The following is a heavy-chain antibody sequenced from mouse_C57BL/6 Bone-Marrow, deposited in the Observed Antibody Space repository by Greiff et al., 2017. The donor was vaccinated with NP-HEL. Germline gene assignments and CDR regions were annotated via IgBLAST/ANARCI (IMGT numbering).Heavy chain of an antibody. Sequence: QVQLQQSGAELARPGASVKLSCKASGYTFTSYGISWVKQRTGQGLEWIGEIYPRSGNTYYNEKYKGKATRTSDKSSSTAYMGLRSLTSEDSAVYFWARWGYYYGSSWYFDVWGTGPTVTVSS. V-gene: IGHV1-81*01. CDR2: IYPRSGNT. CDR3: ARWGYYYGSSWYFDV. D-gene: IGHD1-1*01. J-gene: IGHJ1*03. CDR1: GYTFTSYG.